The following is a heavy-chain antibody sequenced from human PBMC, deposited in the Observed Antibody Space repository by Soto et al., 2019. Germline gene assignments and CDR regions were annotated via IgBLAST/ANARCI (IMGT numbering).Heavy chain of an antibody. J-gene: IGHJ5*02. CDR1: LFTFSNYV. CDR3: ANVDQYFSGNLGIFDP. V-gene: IGHV3-23*01. CDR2: ISETGRST. D-gene: IGHD6-13*01. Sequence: GGSLRLSCVDSLFTFSNYVMSWVRQAPGKGLEWVSTISETGRSTYYADSVKGRFTISRDNAKNTLYLEMSSLRAEDTAVYYCANVDQYFSGNLGIFDPRGEGTLVPVSS.